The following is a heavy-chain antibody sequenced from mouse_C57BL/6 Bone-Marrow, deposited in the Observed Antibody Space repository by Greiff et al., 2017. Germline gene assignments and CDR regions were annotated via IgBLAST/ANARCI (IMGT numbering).Heavy chain of an antibody. J-gene: IGHJ2*01. CDR2: INYDGSST. D-gene: IGHD2-3*01. Sequence: EVKLVESEGGLVQPGSSMTLSCTASGFTFSDYYMAWVRQVPEKGLEWVANINYDGSSTYYLDSLKSRFIISRDNAKNILYLKMSSLKSEDTATYYCAREDGYFDYWGQGTTLTVSS. CDR1: GFTFSDYY. CDR3: AREDGYFDY. V-gene: IGHV5-16*01.